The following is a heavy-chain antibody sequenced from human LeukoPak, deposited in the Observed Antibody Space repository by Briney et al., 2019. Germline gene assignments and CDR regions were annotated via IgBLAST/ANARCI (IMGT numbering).Heavy chain of an antibody. CDR1: GFTFSTYS. CDR3: AREICGSDCYSTFDY. Sequence: GGSLRLSCADSGFTFSTYSMNWVRQAPGKGLEWVSYISSSSFTIHYADSVKGRFTISRDNAKSSLYLQMNSLRAEDTAVYYCAREICGSDCYSTFDYWGQGALVTVSS. J-gene: IGHJ4*02. CDR2: ISSSSFTI. V-gene: IGHV3-48*04. D-gene: IGHD2-21*02.